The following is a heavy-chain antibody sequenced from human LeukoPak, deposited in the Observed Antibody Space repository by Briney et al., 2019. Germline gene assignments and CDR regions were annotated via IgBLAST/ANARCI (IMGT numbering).Heavy chain of an antibody. J-gene: IGHJ4*02. V-gene: IGHV3-23*01. Sequence: GGSLRLSCAASGFTFSSYAMSWVRQAPGKGLEWVSVISGSGDSTYYAHSVKGRFTISRDNSKNTLYLQMNSLRAEDTAVYYCVKEYDFGAFDYWGQGTLVTVSS. CDR1: GFTFSSYA. CDR2: ISGSGDST. D-gene: IGHD1-1*01. CDR3: VKEYDFGAFDY.